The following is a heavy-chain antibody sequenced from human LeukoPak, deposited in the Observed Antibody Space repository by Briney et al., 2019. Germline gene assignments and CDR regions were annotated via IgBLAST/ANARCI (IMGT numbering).Heavy chain of an antibody. CDR2: INHSGST. J-gene: IGHJ4*02. D-gene: IGHD3-10*01. V-gene: IGHV4-34*01. CDR3: ARGLEFGDSLALY. CDR1: GGSFSGYY. Sequence: SETLPLTCAVYGGSFSGYYWSWIRQPPGKGLEWIGEINHSGSTNYNPSLKSRVTISVDTSKNQFSLKLSSVTAADTAVYYCARGLEFGDSLALYWGQGTLVTVSS.